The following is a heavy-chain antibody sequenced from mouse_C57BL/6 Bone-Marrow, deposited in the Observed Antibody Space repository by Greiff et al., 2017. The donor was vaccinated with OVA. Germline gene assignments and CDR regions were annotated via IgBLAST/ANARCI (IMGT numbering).Heavy chain of an antibody. CDR2: ISSGGSYT. J-gene: IGHJ1*03. D-gene: IGHD4-1*01. V-gene: IGHV5-6*01. CDR3: ARQGWDGWYFDV. Sequence: EVQLVESGGDLVKPGGSLKLSCAASGFTFSSYGMSWVRQTPDKRLEWVATISSGGSYTSYPDSVKGRFTISRDNAKNTLYLQMSSLKSEDTAMYYCARQGWDGWYFDVWGTGTTVTVSS. CDR1: GFTFSSYG.